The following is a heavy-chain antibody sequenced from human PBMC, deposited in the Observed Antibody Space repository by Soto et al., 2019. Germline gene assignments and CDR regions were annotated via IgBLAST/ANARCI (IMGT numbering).Heavy chain of an antibody. CDR1: GVSVSSAGYY. V-gene: IGHV4-31*03. Sequence: SETLSLTCTVTGVSVSSAGYYWTWIRQHPGKGLEWIGYISYSGSTYYNPSLKSRVTIPVDTSKSQFSLKLNSVTAADTAVYYCARFVNYYYYGMDVWGQGTTVTVSS. CDR2: ISYSGST. D-gene: IGHD2-21*01. CDR3: ARFVNYYYYGMDV. J-gene: IGHJ6*02.